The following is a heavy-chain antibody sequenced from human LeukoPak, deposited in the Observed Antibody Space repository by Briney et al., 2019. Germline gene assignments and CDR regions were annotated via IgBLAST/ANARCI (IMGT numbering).Heavy chain of an antibody. CDR3: AKEGCSGGSCHSDYYYYYYMDV. D-gene: IGHD2-15*01. V-gene: IGHV3-7*03. CDR2: IKQDGSDK. J-gene: IGHJ6*03. CDR1: GFTFSSYW. Sequence: GGSLRLSCAASGFTFSSYWMSWVRQAPGKGLEWVANIKQDGSDKYYVDSVKGRFTISRDNSKNTLYLQMNSLRAEDTAVYYCAKEGCSGGSCHSDYYYYYYMDVWGKGTTVTISS.